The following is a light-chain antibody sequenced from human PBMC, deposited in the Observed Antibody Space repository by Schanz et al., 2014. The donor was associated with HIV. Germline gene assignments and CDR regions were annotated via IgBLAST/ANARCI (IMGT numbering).Light chain of an antibody. J-gene: IGKJ1*01. CDR2: GAS. Sequence: EIVMTQSPATLSVSPGERATLSCRASQSVNSNLAWYQQKPGQAPRLLIYGASTRATGVPARFSGSGSGTDFTLTISSLQPEDFATYYCQQSYSTPPWTFGQGTKVEIK. CDR1: QSVNSN. V-gene: IGKV3-15*01. CDR3: QQSYSTPPWT.